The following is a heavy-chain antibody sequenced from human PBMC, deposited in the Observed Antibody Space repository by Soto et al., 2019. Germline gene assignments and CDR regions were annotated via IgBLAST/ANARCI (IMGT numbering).Heavy chain of an antibody. CDR2: ISYDGSNK. CDR3: AKDLGVVRNGDAFDI. Sequence: GGSLRLSCAASGFTFSSYGMHWVRQAPGKGLEWVAVISYDGSNKYYADSVKGRFTISRDNSKNTLYLQMNSLRAEDTAVYYCAKDLGVVRNGDAFDIWGQGTMVTVSS. D-gene: IGHD1-1*01. CDR1: GFTFSSYG. J-gene: IGHJ3*02. V-gene: IGHV3-30*18.